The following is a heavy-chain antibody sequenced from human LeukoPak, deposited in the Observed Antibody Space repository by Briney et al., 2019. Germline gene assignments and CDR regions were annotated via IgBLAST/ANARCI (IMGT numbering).Heavy chain of an antibody. V-gene: IGHV4-61*02. D-gene: IGHD4-17*01. Sequence: SQTLSLTCTVSGGSISSGSYYWSWIRQPAGKGLEWIGRIYTSGSTNYNPSLKSRVTISVDTSKNQFSLKLSSVTAADTAVYYCARDDYGDYYFDHWGQGTLVTVSS. CDR2: IYTSGST. CDR1: GGSISSGSYY. J-gene: IGHJ4*02. CDR3: ARDDYGDYYFDH.